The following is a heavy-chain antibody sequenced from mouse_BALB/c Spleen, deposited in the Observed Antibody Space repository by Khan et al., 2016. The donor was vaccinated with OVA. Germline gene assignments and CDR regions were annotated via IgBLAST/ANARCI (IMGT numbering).Heavy chain of an antibody. CDR1: GFSLTTYG. J-gene: IGHJ4*01. Sequence: VQLQESGPGLAAPSQSLSITCTISGFSLTTYGVHWVRQPPGKGLEWLVAIWSDGTTNYNSALKSRLTITKDNSQSQVFLKMNSLQTDDTAIYFCARQPYYHYNIMDYWGQGTSVTVSS. CDR2: IWSDGTT. CDR3: ARQPYYHYNIMDY. D-gene: IGHD2-10*01. V-gene: IGHV2-6-1*01.